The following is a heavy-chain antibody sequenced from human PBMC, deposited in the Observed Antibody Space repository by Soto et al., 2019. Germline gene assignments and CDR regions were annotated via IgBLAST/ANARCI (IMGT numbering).Heavy chain of an antibody. J-gene: IGHJ4*02. Sequence: QVQLVESGGGVVQPGRSLRLSCAASGFTFSSYAMHWVRQAPGKGLEWVAVISYDGSNKYYADSVKGRFTISRDNSKNTLYLQMNGLRAEDTAVYYCARLVTGIAVAGAPHPDYWGQGTLVTVSS. CDR2: ISYDGSNK. CDR1: GFTFSSYA. V-gene: IGHV3-30-3*01. CDR3: ARLVTGIAVAGAPHPDY. D-gene: IGHD6-19*01.